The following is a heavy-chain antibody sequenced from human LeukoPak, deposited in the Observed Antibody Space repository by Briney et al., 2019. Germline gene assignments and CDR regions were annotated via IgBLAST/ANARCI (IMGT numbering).Heavy chain of an antibody. CDR2: IYYSGST. V-gene: IGHV4-59*01. CDR1: GGSISSYY. J-gene: IGHJ4*02. Sequence: KASETLSLTCTVSGGSISSYYWSWIRQPPGKGLEWIGYIYYSGSTNYNPSLKSRVTISVDTSKNQFSLKLSSVTAADTAVYYCARTLGYCSSTSCYGGYYFDYWGQGTLVTVSS. CDR3: ARTLGYCSSTSCYGGYYFDY. D-gene: IGHD2-2*01.